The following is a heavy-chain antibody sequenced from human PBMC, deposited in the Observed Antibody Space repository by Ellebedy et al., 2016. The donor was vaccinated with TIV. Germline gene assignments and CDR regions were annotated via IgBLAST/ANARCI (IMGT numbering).Heavy chain of an antibody. CDR2: ISSSGSFL. V-gene: IGHV3-21*01. J-gene: IGHJ6*03. D-gene: IGHD3-10*01. Sequence: GGSLRLSCAASTFTFSTYDMNWVRQAPGKGLEWVSSISSSGSFLYYADSVRGRFTISRDNAKNSLYLQMKSLRAEDTAVYYCARDLGGGSGEYYYYYMDVWGKGTTVTVSS. CDR3: ARDLGGGSGEYYYYYMDV. CDR1: TFTFSTYD.